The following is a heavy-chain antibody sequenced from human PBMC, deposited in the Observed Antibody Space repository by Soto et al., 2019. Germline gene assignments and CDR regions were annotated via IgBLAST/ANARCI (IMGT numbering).Heavy chain of an antibody. CDR1: GYTFTSYG. V-gene: IGHV1-18*01. CDR2: ISAYNGNT. J-gene: IGHJ5*02. CDR3: ARQVEGWSGYDLTWFDP. D-gene: IGHD5-12*01. Sequence: TSVKVSCKASGYTFTSYGISWVRQAPGQGLEWMGWISAYNGNTNYAQKLQGRVTMTTDTSTSTAYMELRSLRSDDTAVYYCARQVEGWSGYDLTWFDPWGQGTLVTVSS.